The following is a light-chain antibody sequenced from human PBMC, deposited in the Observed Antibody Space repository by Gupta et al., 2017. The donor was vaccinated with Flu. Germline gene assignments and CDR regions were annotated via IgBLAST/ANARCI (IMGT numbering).Light chain of an antibody. V-gene: IGLV4-69*01. Sequence: QLVPTPSPSASPSLAASVKLTCTLSSGHSSYAIAWHQQQPEKGPRYLMKLNSDGSHTKGDGIPDRFSGSSSGAERYLTISSLQSEDEADYYCQTWGTGIGVFGGGTKLTVL. CDR2: LNSDGSH. J-gene: IGLJ2*01. CDR1: SGHSSYA. CDR3: QTWGTGIGV.